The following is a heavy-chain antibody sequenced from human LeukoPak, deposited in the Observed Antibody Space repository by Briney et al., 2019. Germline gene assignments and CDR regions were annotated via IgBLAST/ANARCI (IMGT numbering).Heavy chain of an antibody. V-gene: IGHV3-30*02. D-gene: IGHD6-19*01. Sequence: PGGSLRLSCAASGFTFSAYGMQWVRQAPGKGLEWVAFIRYDGSNKYYADSVKGRFTISRDNPKNTLYLQMNSLRPDDTAVYYCAKAIHSSGWPNWFDPWGQGTLVTVSS. CDR3: AKAIHSSGWPNWFDP. CDR1: GFTFSAYG. CDR2: IRYDGSNK. J-gene: IGHJ5*02.